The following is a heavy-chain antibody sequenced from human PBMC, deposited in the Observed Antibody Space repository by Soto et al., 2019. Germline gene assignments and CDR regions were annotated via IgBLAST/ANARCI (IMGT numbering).Heavy chain of an antibody. Sequence: QVQLQESGPGLVKPSQTLSLTCTVSGGSISSGDYYWSWIRQPPGKGLEWIGYIYYSGSTYYNPFLRSRVTISVDTSKNQFSLKLSSVTAADTAVYYCARWIQLWSPIGRHYRYGDVWGQGTTVTVSS. CDR2: IYYSGST. D-gene: IGHD5-18*01. CDR3: ARWIQLWSPIGRHYRYGDV. J-gene: IGHJ6*02. CDR1: GGSISSGDYY. V-gene: IGHV4-30-4*01.